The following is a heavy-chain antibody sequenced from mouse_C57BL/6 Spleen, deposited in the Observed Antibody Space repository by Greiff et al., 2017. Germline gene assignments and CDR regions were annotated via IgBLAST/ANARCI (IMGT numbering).Heavy chain of an antibody. CDR1: GYTFTDYD. J-gene: IGHJ4*01. CDR3: ARGGAMDY. CDR2: INPNNGGT. Sequence: EVQLQQSGPELVKPGASVKISCKASGYTFTDYDMNWVKQSHGKSLEWIGDINPNNGGTSYNQKFKGKAPLTGDKSSSTAYMELRSLTSEDSAVYYCARGGAMDYWGQGTSVTVSS. V-gene: IGHV1-26*01.